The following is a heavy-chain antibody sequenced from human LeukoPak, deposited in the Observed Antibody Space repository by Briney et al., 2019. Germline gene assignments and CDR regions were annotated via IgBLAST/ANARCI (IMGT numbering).Heavy chain of an antibody. V-gene: IGHV3-21*01. D-gene: IGHD2-2*01. CDR2: ISSSSSYI. CDR3: ARDGGYCSSTSCYWGVEFDWFDP. Sequence: GGSLRLSCAASGFTFSGYGMSWVRQAPGKGLEWVSSISSSSSYIYYADSVKGRFTISRDNAKNSLYLQMNSLRAEDTAVYYCARDGGYCSSTSCYWGVEFDWFDPWGQGTLVTVSS. J-gene: IGHJ5*02. CDR1: GFTFSGYG.